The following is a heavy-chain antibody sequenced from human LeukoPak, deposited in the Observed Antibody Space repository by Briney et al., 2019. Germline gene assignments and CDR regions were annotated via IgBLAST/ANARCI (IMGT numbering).Heavy chain of an antibody. CDR1: GFTLSSYE. D-gene: IGHD3-22*01. J-gene: IGHJ5*02. CDR3: ARDLGQYYDTSDNWFDP. V-gene: IGHV3-48*03. CDR2: ISSSGSTI. Sequence: GGSLRLSCAASGFTLSSYEMNWVRQAPGKGLEGVSYISSSGSTIYYADSVKGRFTISRDNAKNTLNLQMNSLRAEDTAVYYCARDLGQYYDTSDNWFDPWGQGTLVTVS.